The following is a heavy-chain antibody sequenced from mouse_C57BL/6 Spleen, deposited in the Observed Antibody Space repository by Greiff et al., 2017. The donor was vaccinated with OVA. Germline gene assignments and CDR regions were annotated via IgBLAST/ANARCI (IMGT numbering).Heavy chain of an antibody. CDR1: GFTFSSYA. CDR3: ARDLDYFYAMDY. J-gene: IGHJ4*01. D-gene: IGHD2-4*01. CDR2: ISDGGSYT. Sequence: EVKLMESGGGLVKPGGSLKLSCAASGFTFSSYAMSWVRLTPEKRLEWVATISDGGSYTYYPDNVKGRFTISRDNAKNNLYLQMSHLKSEDTAMYYCARDLDYFYAMDYWGQGTSVTVSS. V-gene: IGHV5-4*01.